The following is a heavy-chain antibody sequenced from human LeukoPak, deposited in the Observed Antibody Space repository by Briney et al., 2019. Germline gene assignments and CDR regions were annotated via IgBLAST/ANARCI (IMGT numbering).Heavy chain of an antibody. CDR3: ARYRGRYYDSSGYEPGFDY. V-gene: IGHV3-7*01. CDR1: GFTFSSYW. J-gene: IGHJ4*02. D-gene: IGHD3-22*01. CDR2: IKQDGSEK. Sequence: GGSLRLSCAASGFTFSSYWMSWVRQAPGKGLEWVANIKQDGSEKYYVDSVKGRFTISRDNAKNSLYLQMNSLGAEDTAVYYCARYRGRYYDSSGYEPGFDYWGQGTLVTVSS.